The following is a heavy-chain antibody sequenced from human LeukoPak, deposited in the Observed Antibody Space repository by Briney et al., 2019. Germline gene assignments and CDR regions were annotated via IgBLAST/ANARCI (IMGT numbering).Heavy chain of an antibody. CDR2: IWYDGSNK. D-gene: IGHD4-23*01. V-gene: IGHV3-33*01. Sequence: GGSLRLSCAASGFTFSSYGMHGFRQAPGKGLEWVAVIWYDGSNKYYADSVKGRFTISRDNSKNTLYLQMNSLRAEDTAVYYCARTLRWRNYFDYWGQGTLVTVSS. J-gene: IGHJ4*02. CDR3: ARTLRWRNYFDY. CDR1: GFTFSSYG.